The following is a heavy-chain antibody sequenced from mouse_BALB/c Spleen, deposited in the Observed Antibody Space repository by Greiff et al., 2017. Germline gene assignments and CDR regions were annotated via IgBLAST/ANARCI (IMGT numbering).Heavy chain of an antibody. CDR3: ARDGDSSGYPAWFAY. J-gene: IGHJ3*01. V-gene: IGHV5-4*02. CDR1: GFTFSDYY. CDR2: ISDGGSYT. Sequence: EVQRVESGGGLVKPGGSLKLSCAASGFTFSDYYMYWVRQTPEKRLEWVATISDGGSYTYYPDSVKGRFTISRDNAKNNLYLQMSSLKSEDTAMYYCARDGDSSGYPAWFAYWGQGTLVTVSA. D-gene: IGHD3-2*01.